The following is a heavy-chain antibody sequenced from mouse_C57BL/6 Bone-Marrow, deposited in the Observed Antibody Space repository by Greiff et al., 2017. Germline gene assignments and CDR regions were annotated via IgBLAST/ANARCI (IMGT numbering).Heavy chain of an antibody. CDR3: AIGAVVATGYFCV. D-gene: IGHD1-1*01. CDR1: GYTFTSYW. V-gene: IGHV1-74*01. J-gene: IGHJ1*03. CDR2: IHPSDSDT. Sequence: QVQLQQPGAELVKPGASVKVSCKASGYTFTSYWMHWVKQRPGQGLEWIGRIHPSDSDTNYNQKFKGKATLTVDKSSSTAYMQLSSLTSEYSEVYYCAIGAVVATGYFCVWGTGTTVTVAS.